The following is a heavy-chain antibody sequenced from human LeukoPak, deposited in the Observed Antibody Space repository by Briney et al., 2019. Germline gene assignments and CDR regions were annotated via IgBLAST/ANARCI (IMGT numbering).Heavy chain of an antibody. CDR2: INHSGST. Sequence: PSETLSLTCAVYGGSFRGYYWSWIRQPPGKGLEWIGEINHSGSTNYNPSLKSRVTISVDTSKNQFSLKLSSVTAADTAVYYCARGRIPEKFAMTDYWGQGTLVTDSS. D-gene: IGHD5-18*01. CDR3: ARGRIPEKFAMTDY. CDR1: GGSFRGYY. V-gene: IGHV4-34*01. J-gene: IGHJ4*02.